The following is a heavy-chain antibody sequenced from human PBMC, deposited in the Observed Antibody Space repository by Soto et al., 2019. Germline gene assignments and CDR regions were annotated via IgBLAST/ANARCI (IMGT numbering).Heavy chain of an antibody. CDR2: MNPFSGNA. V-gene: IGHV1-8*01. CDR3: TRGQGNH. J-gene: IGHJ4*02. Sequence: QVQLVQSGAEVKKPGASVRVSCKASGYTFTSYDIYWVRQATGQGLEWMGWMNPFSGNAVYTQKFQDKGTKTQDTPINTAYMEMSGLRSEDTAVYYCTRGQGNHWGQGSLVTVSS. CDR1: GYTFTSYD.